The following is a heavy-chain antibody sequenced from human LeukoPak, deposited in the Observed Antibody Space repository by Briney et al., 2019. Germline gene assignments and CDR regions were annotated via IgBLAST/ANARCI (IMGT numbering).Heavy chain of an antibody. Sequence: GGSLRLSCAASGFTFSSYAMSWVRQAPGKGLEWVSAISGSGGSTYYAGSVKGRFTISRDNSKNTLYLQMNSLRAEGTTVYYCAKDVAELLWFGELRLFDYWGQGTLVTVSS. CDR3: AKDVAELLWFGELRLFDY. J-gene: IGHJ4*02. V-gene: IGHV3-23*01. CDR2: ISGSGGST. D-gene: IGHD3-10*01. CDR1: GFTFSSYA.